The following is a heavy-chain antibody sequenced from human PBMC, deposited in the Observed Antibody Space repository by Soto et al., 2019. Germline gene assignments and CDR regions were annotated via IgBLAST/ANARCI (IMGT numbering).Heavy chain of an antibody. CDR1: ASSISIYY. D-gene: IGHD1-1*01. V-gene: IGHV4-38-2*02. CDR2: IYHSGSS. J-gene: IGHJ6*02. CDR3: AREDDGAGMDV. Sequence: QVHLQESGPGLVKPSETLSLTCAIGASSISIYYWGWIRHPPGKGLEWIGSIYHSGSSYYTPSPTTRVSLSLATPKGHLSLNLPSVTAAHTAVYYCAREDDGAGMDVWGQGNTVIVSS.